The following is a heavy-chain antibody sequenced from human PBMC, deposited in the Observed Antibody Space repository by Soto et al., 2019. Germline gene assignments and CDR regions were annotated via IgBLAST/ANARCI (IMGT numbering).Heavy chain of an antibody. D-gene: IGHD3-16*01. V-gene: IGHV3-23*01. Sequence: EVQLLESGGGLVQPGGSLRLSCAASGFTFSSYAMSWVRQAPGKGLEWVSAISGSGGSTYYADSVKGRFTISRDNTKNTLYLQMNSLRPEDTAVYYCAKDDLYSPNPNWGQGTLVTVGS. CDR2: ISGSGGST. CDR1: GFTFSSYA. CDR3: AKDDLYSPNPN. J-gene: IGHJ1*01.